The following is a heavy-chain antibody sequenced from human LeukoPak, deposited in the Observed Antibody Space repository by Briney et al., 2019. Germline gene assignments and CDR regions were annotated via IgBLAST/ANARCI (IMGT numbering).Heavy chain of an antibody. Sequence: SGTLSLTCAVYGGSFSGYYWSWIRQPPGKGLEWIGEINHSGSTNYNPSLKSRVTISVDTSKNQFSLKLSSVTAADTAVYYCARGRWQWLARSYYYYGMDVWGQGTTVTVSS. D-gene: IGHD6-19*01. CDR3: ARGRWQWLARSYYYYGMDV. V-gene: IGHV4-34*01. CDR1: GGSFSGYY. CDR2: INHSGST. J-gene: IGHJ6*02.